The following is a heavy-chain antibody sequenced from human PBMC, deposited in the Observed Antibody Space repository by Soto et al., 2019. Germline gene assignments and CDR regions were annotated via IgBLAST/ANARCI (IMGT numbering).Heavy chain of an antibody. CDR1: WFTFNSYS. V-gene: IGHV3-21*05. Sequence: PGGALRLSCAASWFTFNSYSMNWVPPAPGKGLEWVSYISSNSSYIYYADSVKGRFTISRDNAKNSLYLQMNSLRAEDTAVYYCARDPSLNTPDDYWGQGTLVTVSS. CDR2: ISSNSSYI. CDR3: ARDPSLNTPDDY. J-gene: IGHJ4*02.